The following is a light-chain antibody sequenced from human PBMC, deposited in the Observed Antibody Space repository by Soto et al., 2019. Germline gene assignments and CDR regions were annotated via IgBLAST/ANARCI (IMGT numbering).Light chain of an antibody. V-gene: IGKV3D-20*02. CDR2: AAS. CDR1: QSVSRNY. Sequence: ETVFTQSPDTLSLSPGERATLSCRASQSVSRNYLAWFQHTPGQAPRLLIYAASSRATGVPDRFSGSGSGTDFTLTISSLEPEDFAVYYCQQRNNWLLTFGGGTKVEIK. J-gene: IGKJ4*01. CDR3: QQRNNWLLT.